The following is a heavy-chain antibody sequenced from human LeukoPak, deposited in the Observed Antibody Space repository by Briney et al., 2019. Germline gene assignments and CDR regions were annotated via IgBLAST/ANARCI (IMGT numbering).Heavy chain of an antibody. V-gene: IGHV3-23*01. CDR1: GFTFNYYA. CDR3: ARHDSFIPY. Sequence: PGGSLRLSCAASGFTFNYYAMSWVRQAPGRGLEWVSGISDNEGRTYYTDSVKGRVTISRDKTKNTVFLQMHNLRADDTAVYFCARHDSFIPYWGQGALVTVSS. D-gene: IGHD5-18*01. J-gene: IGHJ4*02. CDR2: ISDNEGRT.